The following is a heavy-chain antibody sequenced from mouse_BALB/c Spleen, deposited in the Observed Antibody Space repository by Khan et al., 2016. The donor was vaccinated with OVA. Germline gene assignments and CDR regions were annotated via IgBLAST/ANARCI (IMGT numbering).Heavy chain of an antibody. CDR1: GYSITSDYA. D-gene: IGHD1-1*01. J-gene: IGHJ2*01. V-gene: IGHV3-2*02. CDR2: ISYSGNT. Sequence: EVKLLESGPGLVKPSQSLSLTCTVTGYSITSDYAWNWIRQFPGNKLEWMGYISYSGNTKYNPSLKSRVSITRDTSKNQFFLQLNSVTIEDTAKYYCARIYGGDFDYWGQGTTLTVSA. CDR3: ARIYGGDFDY.